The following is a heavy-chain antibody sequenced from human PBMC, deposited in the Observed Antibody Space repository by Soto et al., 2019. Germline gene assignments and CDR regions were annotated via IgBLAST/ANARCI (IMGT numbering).Heavy chain of an antibody. J-gene: IGHJ6*02. D-gene: IGHD5-12*01. V-gene: IGHV4-31*03. CDR2: IYYTGST. Sequence: QVQLQESGPGLVKPSQTLSLTCTVSGGSINSGGYYWNWIRQHPGRGLEWMGYIYYTGSTYYNPSLKSRITFSIDTSRNHFSLKVNSVTAADTAVYYCARATPSVATLGYGMDVWGQGTTVVVSS. CDR1: GGSINSGGYY. CDR3: ARATPSVATLGYGMDV.